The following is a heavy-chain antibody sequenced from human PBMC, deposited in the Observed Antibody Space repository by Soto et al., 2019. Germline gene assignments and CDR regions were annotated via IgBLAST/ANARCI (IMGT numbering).Heavy chain of an antibody. CDR3: ATGQQVRMADI. CDR2: ISGDSRYI. V-gene: IGHV3-11*03. D-gene: IGHD6-13*01. CDR1: GFTVSAHY. Sequence: QVQLLESGGDLVKPGGSLRLSCAASGFTVSAHYMAWIRQAPGKGLEWISYISGDSRYINYADSVKGRFTTSRDNAKNSLYLQMKSLRVEDTAVYFCATGQQVRMADIWGQGTMVTVSS. J-gene: IGHJ3*02.